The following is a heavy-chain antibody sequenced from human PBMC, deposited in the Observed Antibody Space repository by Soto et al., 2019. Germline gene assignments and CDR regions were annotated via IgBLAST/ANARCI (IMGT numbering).Heavy chain of an antibody. D-gene: IGHD5-18*01. CDR2: IYSRGTT. Sequence: QVQLQESGPGLVKPLQTLSLICTVTGGSISSGDDYWSWIRQPPEKGLEWIGSIYSRGTTYYNPSLKCRVTISIDTSKNQFSLNLSSVTAADTAVYYCGRDRGYTYGAGTFDIWGQGTLVTVSS. CDR1: GGSISSGDDY. CDR3: GRDRGYTYGAGTFDI. J-gene: IGHJ3*02. V-gene: IGHV4-30-4*01.